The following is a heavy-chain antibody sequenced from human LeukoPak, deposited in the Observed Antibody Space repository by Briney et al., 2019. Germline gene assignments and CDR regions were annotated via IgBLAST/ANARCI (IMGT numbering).Heavy chain of an antibody. CDR1: GFAFSKYS. CDR2: ISSSGSSI. Sequence: GGSLRLSCAASGFAFSKYSMNWVRQAPGKGPEWVSSISSSGSSIYYSDSVKGRFTISRDNPKNSLYLQMNSLRVEDTAVYYCAGYNWFDPWGQGTLVTVSS. J-gene: IGHJ5*02. D-gene: IGHD6-13*01. V-gene: IGHV3-21*01. CDR3: AGYNWFDP.